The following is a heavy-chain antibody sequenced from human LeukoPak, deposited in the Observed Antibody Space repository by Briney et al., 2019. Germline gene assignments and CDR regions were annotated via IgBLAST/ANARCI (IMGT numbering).Heavy chain of an antibody. CDR3: VGSSGYSPLPDY. CDR1: GFTFTSSA. Sequence: SVKVSCKASGFTFTSSAVQWVRQARGQRLESIGWIVVGSGNTNYAQKFQERVTITRDMSTSTAYMELSSLRSEDTAVYYCVGSSGYSPLPDYWGQGTLVTVSS. V-gene: IGHV1-58*01. J-gene: IGHJ4*02. D-gene: IGHD3-22*01. CDR2: IVVGSGNT.